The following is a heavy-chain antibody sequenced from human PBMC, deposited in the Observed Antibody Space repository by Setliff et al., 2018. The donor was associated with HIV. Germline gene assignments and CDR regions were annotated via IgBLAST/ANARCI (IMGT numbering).Heavy chain of an antibody. V-gene: IGHV4-4*09. CDR3: ARRIDNSGSLPAKNWFDT. Sequence: PSETLSLTCTVSGGSISSYCWNWIRQPPGKGLEWIGYIFASGSSLYNPSLQSRVSISIDTSKNQFSLKLSSVTAADTAVYYCARRIDNSGSLPAKNWFDTWGQGRLGTVS. D-gene: IGHD3-10*01. CDR1: GGSISSYC. J-gene: IGHJ5*02. CDR2: IFASGSS.